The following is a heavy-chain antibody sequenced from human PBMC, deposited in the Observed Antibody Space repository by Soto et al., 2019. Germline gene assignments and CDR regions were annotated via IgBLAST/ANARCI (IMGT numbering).Heavy chain of an antibody. D-gene: IGHD6-13*01. V-gene: IGHV3-74*01. CDR2: INSDGSST. CDR1: GFTFSSYW. Sequence: GGSLRLSCAASGFTFSSYWMHWVRQAPGKGLVWVSRINSDGSSTSYADSVKGRFTISRDNAKNTLYLQRNSLRAEDTAVYYCARDGAGSSSWYLLYTSTPRHYGMDVWGQGTTVTVSS. CDR3: ARDGAGSSSWYLLYTSTPRHYGMDV. J-gene: IGHJ6*02.